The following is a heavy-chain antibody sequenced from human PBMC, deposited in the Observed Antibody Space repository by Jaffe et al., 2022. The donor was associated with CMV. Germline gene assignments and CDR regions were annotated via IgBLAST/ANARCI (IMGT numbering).Heavy chain of an antibody. CDR3: AKDGGAYCGGDCYRPYYFDY. J-gene: IGHJ4*02. CDR1: GFTFSSYG. V-gene: IGHV3-30*18. D-gene: IGHD2-21*02. Sequence: QVQLVESGGGVVQPGRSLRLSCAASGFTFSSYGMHWVRQAPGKGLEWVAVISYDGSNKYYADSVKGRFTISRDNSKNTLYLQMNSLRAEDTAVYYCAKDGGAYCGGDCYRPYYFDYWGQGTLVTVSS. CDR2: ISYDGSNK.